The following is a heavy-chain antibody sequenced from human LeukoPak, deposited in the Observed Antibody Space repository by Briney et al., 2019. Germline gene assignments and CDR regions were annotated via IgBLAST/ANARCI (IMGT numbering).Heavy chain of an antibody. D-gene: IGHD2-21*01. CDR3: VRLLAGCPGGNCRAHFDY. CDR1: GGSISSDY. V-gene: IGHV4-59*13. Sequence: SETLSLTCTVSGGSISSDYWSWLRQPPGKGLEWIGYIYYSGITNYNPSLTSRVTVSVDTSKNQFSLKLSSVTAADTAVYYCVRLLAGCPGGNCRAHFDYWGQGILVTVSS. CDR2: IYYSGIT. J-gene: IGHJ4*02.